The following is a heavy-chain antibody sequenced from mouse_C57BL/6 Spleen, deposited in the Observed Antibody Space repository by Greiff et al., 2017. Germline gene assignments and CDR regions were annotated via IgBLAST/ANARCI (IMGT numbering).Heavy chain of an antibody. J-gene: IGHJ1*03. D-gene: IGHD2-10*02. V-gene: IGHV1-64*01. CDR2: IHPNSGST. CDR1: GYTFTSYW. Sequence: VQLQPSGAELVKPGASVKLSCKASGYTFTSYWMHWVKQRPGQGLEWIGMIHPNSGSTNYNEKFKSKATLTVDKSSSTAYMQLSRLTSEDAAVYYCASSNYGYFDVWGTGTTVTVSS. CDR3: ASSNYGYFDV.